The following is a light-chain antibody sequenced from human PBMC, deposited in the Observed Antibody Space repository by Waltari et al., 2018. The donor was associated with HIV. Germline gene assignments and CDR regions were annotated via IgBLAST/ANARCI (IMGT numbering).Light chain of an antibody. J-gene: IGLJ3*02. V-gene: IGLV3-25*03. CDR3: QSADSSGTYPWV. Sequence: SYELTQPPSVSVSPGQTARITCSGDALPKKYAYWYQQKPGQAPVLVIYKDSERPSGIPEGVAGSSSGTTVTWTISGVQAEDEADYYCQSADSSGTYPWVFGGGTKLTVL. CDR2: KDS. CDR1: ALPKKY.